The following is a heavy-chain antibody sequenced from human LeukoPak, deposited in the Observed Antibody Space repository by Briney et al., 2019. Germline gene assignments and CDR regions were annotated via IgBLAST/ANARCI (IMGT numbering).Heavy chain of an antibody. CDR1: GGSISSGSYY. CDR3: AREYSSGWSDY. Sequence: PSETLSLTCTVSGGSISSGSYYWSWIRQPAGKGLEWIGRIYTSGSTNYNPFLKSRVTISVDTSKNQFSLKLGSVTAADTAVYYCAREYSSGWSDYWGQGTLVTVSS. CDR2: IYTSGST. D-gene: IGHD6-19*01. V-gene: IGHV4-61*02. J-gene: IGHJ4*02.